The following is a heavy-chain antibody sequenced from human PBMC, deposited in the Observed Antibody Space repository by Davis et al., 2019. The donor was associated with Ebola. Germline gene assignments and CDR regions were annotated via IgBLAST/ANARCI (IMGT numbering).Heavy chain of an antibody. Sequence: GESLNISCKDSEDSFTSYWIGWMCQMPGKGLEWMGIIYTGDSDTRYSPSFRGQVTISADKSTRTAYLQWGRLKASDTAMYYCASLRRTITGMDDGFDVWGQGTMVTVSS. V-gene: IGHV5-51*01. CDR2: IYTGDSDT. J-gene: IGHJ3*01. CDR1: EDSFTSYW. CDR3: ASLRRTITGMDDGFDV. D-gene: IGHD1-20*01.